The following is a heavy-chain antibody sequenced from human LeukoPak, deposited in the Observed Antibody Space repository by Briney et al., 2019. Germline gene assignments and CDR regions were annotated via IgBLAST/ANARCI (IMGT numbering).Heavy chain of an antibody. V-gene: IGHV3-53*01. CDR2: IYNGDDT. CDR3: ARGRSITILRGVAISDGFDI. D-gene: IGHD3-10*01. J-gene: IGHJ3*02. CDR1: GFTVSSNY. Sequence: PGGSLRLSCAASGFTVSSNYMSWVRQAPGKGLHWVSVIYNGDDTYYADSVKGRFTISRDSSKNTLYLQMNSLRVEDTAVYYCARGRSITILRGVAISDGFDIWGQGTKVTVS.